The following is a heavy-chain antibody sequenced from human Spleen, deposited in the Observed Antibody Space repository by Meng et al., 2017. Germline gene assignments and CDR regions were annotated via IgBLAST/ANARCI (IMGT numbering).Heavy chain of an antibody. CDR2: INHSGST. CDR3: ARGRDYTAMVPMGFYFDY. J-gene: IGHJ4*02. V-gene: IGHV4-34*01. Sequence: QVPLQQWGAGLLKPSETLSLTCVVSGGAFSDYYWSWIRQPPGKGLEWIGEINHSGSTNYNPSLESRATISVDTSQNNLSLKLSSVTAADSAVYYCARGRDYTAMVPMGFYFDYWGQGTLVTVSS. CDR1: GGAFSDYY. D-gene: IGHD5-18*01.